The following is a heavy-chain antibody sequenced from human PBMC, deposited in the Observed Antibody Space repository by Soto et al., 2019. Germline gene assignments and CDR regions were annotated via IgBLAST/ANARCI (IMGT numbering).Heavy chain of an antibody. CDR3: ARAGRRAYYYDSSGYYYEPEVDY. CDR1: GYTFTSYG. Sequence: QVQLVQSGAEVKKPGASVKVSCKASGYTFTSYGISWVRQAPGQGLEWMGWISAYNGNTNYAQKLQGRVTMTTDTSTSTAYMELRSLRSDDTAVYYWARAGRRAYYYDSSGYYYEPEVDYWGQGTLVTVSS. D-gene: IGHD3-22*01. V-gene: IGHV1-18*01. J-gene: IGHJ4*02. CDR2: ISAYNGNT.